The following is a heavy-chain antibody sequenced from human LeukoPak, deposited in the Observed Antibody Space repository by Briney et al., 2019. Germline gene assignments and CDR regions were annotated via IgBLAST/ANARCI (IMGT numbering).Heavy chain of an antibody. D-gene: IGHD1-26*01. CDR1: GFTLSGYA. V-gene: IGHV3-30-3*01. J-gene: IGHJ2*01. CDR2: ISYDGSND. CDR3: ARDAGGAFYWYFDL. Sequence: GGSLRLSCAASGFTLSGYALHWVRQAPGKGLEWLAVISYDGSNDYYAGSLKGRFTMSRDNSRNTLYLQIKSLRPDDTAVYYCARDAGGAFYWYFDLWGRGTLVTVSS.